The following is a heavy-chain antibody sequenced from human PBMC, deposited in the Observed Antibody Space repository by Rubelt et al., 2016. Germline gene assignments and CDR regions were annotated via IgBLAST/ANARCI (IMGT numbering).Heavy chain of an antibody. V-gene: IGHV4-31*03. Sequence: QVQLQESGPGLVKPSQTLSLTCTVSGGSISSGGYYWSWIRQHPGKGLEWIGYIYYSGSTNYNPSLKGRVTISVDTSKNQFSLKLSSVTAADTAVYYCARDHRPYSSSPGWSYFDYWGQGTLVTVSS. J-gene: IGHJ4*02. CDR3: ARDHRPYSSSPGWSYFDY. CDR1: GGSISSGGYY. D-gene: IGHD6-6*01. CDR2: IYYSGST.